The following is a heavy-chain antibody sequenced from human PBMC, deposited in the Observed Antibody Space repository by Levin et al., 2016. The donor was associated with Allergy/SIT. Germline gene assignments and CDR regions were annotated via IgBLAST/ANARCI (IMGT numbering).Heavy chain of an antibody. Sequence: SETLSLTCSVSGGSISSYYWSWIRQPPGKGLEWIGYIYYSGSTNYNPSLKSRVTISVDTSKNQFSLKLSSVTAADTAVYYCARSTTSHYYYYMDVWGKGTTVTVSS. CDR2: IYYSGST. V-gene: IGHV4-59*13. CDR1: GGSISSYY. D-gene: IGHD4-17*01. CDR3: ARSTTSHYYYYMDV. J-gene: IGHJ6*03.